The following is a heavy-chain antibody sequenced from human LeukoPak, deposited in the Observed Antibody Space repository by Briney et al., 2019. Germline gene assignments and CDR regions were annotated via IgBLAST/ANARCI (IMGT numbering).Heavy chain of an antibody. D-gene: IGHD6-19*01. J-gene: IGHJ4*02. CDR2: ISYDGSNK. CDR3: ATTGIAVAADFDY. CDR1: GFTFSSYG. V-gene: IGHV3-30*03. Sequence: GGSLRLSCAASGFTFSSYGMHWVRQAPGQGLEWVAVISYDGSNKYYANSVKGRFTISRDNSKNTLYLQMNSLRAEDTAVYYCATTGIAVAADFDYWGQGTLVTVSS.